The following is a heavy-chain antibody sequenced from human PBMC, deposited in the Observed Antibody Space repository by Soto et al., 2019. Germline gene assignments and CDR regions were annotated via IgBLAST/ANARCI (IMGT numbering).Heavy chain of an antibody. CDR2: LKSKTDGGTT. J-gene: IGHJ4*02. CDR1: GFNVKDAW. Sequence: GGSLRLSCAFSGFNVKDAWMNLVRQAPGKGLEWVGLLKSKTDGGTTDYTTPVRGRFAISRDDSKNTLYLHMSSLKTEDTAVYYCATLATYGSLNYYIIWGQGALVTVSS. D-gene: IGHD3-10*01. CDR3: ATLATYGSLNYYII. V-gene: IGHV3-15*07.